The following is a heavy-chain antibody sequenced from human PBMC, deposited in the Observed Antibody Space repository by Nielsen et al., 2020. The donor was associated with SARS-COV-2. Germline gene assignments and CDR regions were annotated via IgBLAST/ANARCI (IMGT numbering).Heavy chain of an antibody. J-gene: IGHJ4*02. CDR2: ISSSSTTI. Sequence: GGSLRLSCAASGFTFSSYSMNWVRQAPGKGLEWVSYISSSSTTIYYADSVQGRFTVSRDNAKNSLYLQMNSLRAEDTAVYYCTRRDRERVVAPAGDFDYWGQGTLVTVYS. CDR3: TRRDRERVVAPAGDFDY. CDR1: GFTFSSYS. D-gene: IGHD3-22*01. V-gene: IGHV3-48*01.